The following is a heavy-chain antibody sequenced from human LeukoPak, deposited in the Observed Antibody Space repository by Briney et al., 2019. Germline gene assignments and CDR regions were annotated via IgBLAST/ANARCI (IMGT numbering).Heavy chain of an antibody. CDR2: IKQDGSKK. V-gene: IGHV3-7*03. CDR1: GFPFSSYW. D-gene: IGHD5-12*01. J-gene: IGHJ4*02. Sequence: GALRLSCVASGFPFSSYWMTWVRQAPGKGLEWVANIKQDGSKKSYVDSVKGRFTVSRDNSRNTLYLQINSLRAEDTAVYYCAKNGAYSGYDYIDYWGQGTLVTVSS. CDR3: AKNGAYSGYDYIDY.